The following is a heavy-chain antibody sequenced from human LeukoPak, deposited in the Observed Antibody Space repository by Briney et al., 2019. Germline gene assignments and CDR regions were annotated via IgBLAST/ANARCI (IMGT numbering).Heavy chain of an antibody. CDR1: GFTFDDYA. Sequence: GGSLRLSCAASGFTFDDYAMHWVRQAPGKGLEWVSGISWNSGSIGYADSVKGRFTISGDNAKNSLYLQMNSLRAEDTALYYCAKGSSWFIDYFDYWGQGTLVTVSS. D-gene: IGHD2-8*02. J-gene: IGHJ4*02. V-gene: IGHV3-9*01. CDR2: ISWNSGSI. CDR3: AKGSSWFIDYFDY.